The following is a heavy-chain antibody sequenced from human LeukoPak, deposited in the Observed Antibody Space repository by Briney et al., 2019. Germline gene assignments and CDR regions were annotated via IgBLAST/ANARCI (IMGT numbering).Heavy chain of an antibody. V-gene: IGHV3-23*01. Sequence: GGSLRLSCAVSGFTFSSSAMNWVRRAPGRGLEWVSGFSGSGGTTYYADSVKGRFTISRDNSKNTLYLQMNSLRAEDTAVYYCANGNRCTSPNCLGYYYFYMDVWSKGTTVTVSS. D-gene: IGHD2-8*01. CDR1: GFTFSSSA. CDR3: ANGNRCTSPNCLGYYYFYMDV. CDR2: FSGSGGTT. J-gene: IGHJ6*03.